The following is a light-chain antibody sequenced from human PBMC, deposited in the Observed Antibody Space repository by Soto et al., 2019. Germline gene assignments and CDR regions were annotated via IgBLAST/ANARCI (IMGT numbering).Light chain of an antibody. J-gene: IGKJ1*01. CDR3: QQYASSWT. V-gene: IGKV3-20*01. Sequence: EIVLTQSPGTLSLSPGERATLSCRASQSVSSSYLAWYQQTPGQAPRLLIYGASSRATGIPDRFSGSGSGTDFTLTISRLEPEDFAVYYCQQYASSWTFGQGTKVDIK. CDR1: QSVSSSY. CDR2: GAS.